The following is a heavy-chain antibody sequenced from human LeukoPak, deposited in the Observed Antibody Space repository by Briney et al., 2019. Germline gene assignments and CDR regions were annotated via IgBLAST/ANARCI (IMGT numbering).Heavy chain of an antibody. J-gene: IGHJ4*02. D-gene: IGHD2-8*01. CDR1: GFTFSSYA. CDR2: ISYDGSNK. V-gene: IGHV3-30-3*01. CDR3: AREPTYCTNGVCYTGGADY. Sequence: GGSLRLSRAASGFTFSSYAMHWVRQAPGKGLEWVAVISYDGSNKYYADSVKGRFTISRDNSKNTLYLQMNSLRAEDTAVYYCAREPTYCTNGVCYTGGADYWGQGTLVTVSS.